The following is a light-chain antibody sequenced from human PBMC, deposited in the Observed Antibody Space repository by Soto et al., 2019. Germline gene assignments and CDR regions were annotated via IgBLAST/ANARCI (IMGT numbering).Light chain of an antibody. CDR2: WAS. V-gene: IGKV4-1*01. J-gene: IGKJ4*01. CDR1: RSILYRSNGKEY. Sequence: DIVMTQSPDSMSVSLGGRATISCKSSRSILYRSNGKEYLAWYQQKPGQPPKLLIYWASARESGVPDRFSGSGSGKDFSLTISSLQAEVVAVYYFQQFFTTPHAFGGGTKVDIK. CDR3: QQFFTTPHA.